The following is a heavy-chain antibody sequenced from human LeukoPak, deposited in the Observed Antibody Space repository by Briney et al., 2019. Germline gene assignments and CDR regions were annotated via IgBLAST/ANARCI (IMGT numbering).Heavy chain of an antibody. CDR3: ARAFFSYYYDSSGFGY. Sequence: PSQTLSLTCTVSGGFISSGGYYWSWIRQHPGKGLEWIGYIYYSGSTYYNPSLKSRVTISVDTSKNQFSLKLSSVTAADTAVYYCARAFFSYYYDSSGFGYWGQGTLVTVSS. CDR1: GGFISSGGYY. J-gene: IGHJ4*02. CDR2: IYYSGST. V-gene: IGHV4-31*03. D-gene: IGHD3-22*01.